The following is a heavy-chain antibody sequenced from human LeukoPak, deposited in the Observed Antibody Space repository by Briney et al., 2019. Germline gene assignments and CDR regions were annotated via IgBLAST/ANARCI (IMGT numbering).Heavy chain of an antibody. CDR2: VYFTGST. CDR3: AREKIGYYDGSGRGWFDP. J-gene: IGHJ5*02. CDR1: GDSISNGDYF. V-gene: IGHV4-30-4*07. Sequence: SETLSLTCAVSGDSISNGDYFWHWVRQPPGKGLEWIGHVYFTGSTYYNPSLKSRSIISMDTSKRQFSLWLTSVTAADTAVYYCAREKIGYYDGSGRGWFDPWGQGTLVTVSS. D-gene: IGHD3-22*01.